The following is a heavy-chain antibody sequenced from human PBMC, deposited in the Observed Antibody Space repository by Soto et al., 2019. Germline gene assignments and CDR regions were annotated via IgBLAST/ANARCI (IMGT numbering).Heavy chain of an antibody. V-gene: IGHV4-34*01. Sequence: QVQLQQWGAGLLKPSETLSLTCAVFGGSFSDYYWSWIRQPPGKGLELIGEINHSGITNYNPSLKSRVSISVDTSQNQFSLKLSSVTAAHTAMYFCARGRRKALAYTSWYFDLWGRGTLVTVSS. CDR1: GGSFSDYY. CDR2: INHSGIT. J-gene: IGHJ2*01. CDR3: ARGRRKALAYTSWYFDL. D-gene: IGHD4-4*01.